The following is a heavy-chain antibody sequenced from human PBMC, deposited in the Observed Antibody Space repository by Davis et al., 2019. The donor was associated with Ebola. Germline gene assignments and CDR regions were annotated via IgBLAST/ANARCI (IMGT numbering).Heavy chain of an antibody. V-gene: IGHV4-59*12. CDR2: IYYSGST. CDR3: ARGPSVKGFDY. J-gene: IGHJ4*02. CDR1: GGSISRYY. Sequence: MPSETLSLTCTVSGGSISRYYWSWIRQPPGKGLEWIGYIYYSGSTNYNPSLKSRVTISVDTSKNQFSLKLSSVTAADTAVYYCARGPSVKGFDYWGQGNLVTVSS.